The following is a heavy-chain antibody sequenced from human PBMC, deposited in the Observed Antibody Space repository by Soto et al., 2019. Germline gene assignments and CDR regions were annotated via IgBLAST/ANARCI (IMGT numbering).Heavy chain of an antibody. CDR2: IFRSGST. D-gene: IGHD1-26*01. CDR1: GGSITSGGYS. V-gene: IGHV4-30-2*01. J-gene: IGHJ4*02. CDR3: ARGRGGYSAGFDY. Sequence: SETLSLTCAVFGGSITSGGYSWSWIRQPPGKGLEWIGYIFRSGSTSYTPSLKSRVTISLDRSKNQFSLNLSSVTAADTAVYFCARGRGGYSAGFDYWGQGALVTVSS.